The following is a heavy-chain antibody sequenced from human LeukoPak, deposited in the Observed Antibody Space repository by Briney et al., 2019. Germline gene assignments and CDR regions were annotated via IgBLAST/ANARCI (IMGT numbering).Heavy chain of an antibody. J-gene: IGHJ4*02. D-gene: IGHD5-18*01. CDR2: IKQDGSEK. Sequence: PGGSLRLSCPDSGFTFSSYWMSWVRQAPGKGLEWVANIKQDGSEKYYVDSVKGRFTISRDNAKNSLYLQMNSLRAEDTAVYYCARVDTAMVVDYWGQGTLVTVSS. V-gene: IGHV3-7*03. CDR3: ARVDTAMVVDY. CDR1: GFTFSSYW.